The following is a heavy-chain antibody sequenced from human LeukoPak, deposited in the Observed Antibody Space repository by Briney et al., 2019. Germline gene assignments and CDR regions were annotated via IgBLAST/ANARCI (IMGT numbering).Heavy chain of an antibody. Sequence: GGSLRLSCAASGSTFSSYAMSWVRQAPGKGLEWVSAISGSGGSTYYADSVKGRFTISRDNSKNTLYLQMNSLRAEDTAVYYCAKDQGGYYYPDAFDIWGQGTMVTDSS. CDR3: AKDQGGYYYPDAFDI. J-gene: IGHJ3*02. CDR2: ISGSGGST. V-gene: IGHV3-23*01. CDR1: GSTFSSYA. D-gene: IGHD3-22*01.